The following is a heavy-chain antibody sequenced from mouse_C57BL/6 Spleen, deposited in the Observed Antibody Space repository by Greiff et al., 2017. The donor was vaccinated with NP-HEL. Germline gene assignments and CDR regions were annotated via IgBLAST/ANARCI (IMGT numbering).Heavy chain of an antibody. D-gene: IGHD1-1*01. CDR2: IDPSDSYT. J-gene: IGHJ2*01. Sequence: QVQLQQPGAELVKPGASVKLSCKASGYTFTSYWMQWVKQRPGQGLEWIGEIDPSDSYTNYNQKFKGKATLTVDTSSSTAYMQLSSLTSEDSAVYYCARERDYYGSSYDDYWGQGTTLTVSS. CDR3: ARERDYYGSSYDDY. V-gene: IGHV1-50*01. CDR1: GYTFTSYW.